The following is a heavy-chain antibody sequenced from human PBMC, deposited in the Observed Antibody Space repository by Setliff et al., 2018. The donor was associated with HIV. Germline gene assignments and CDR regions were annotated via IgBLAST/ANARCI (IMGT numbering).Heavy chain of an antibody. D-gene: IGHD3-22*01. CDR1: GHSIGSGYY. CDR3: ASRWGSYYDTNGHPFDY. V-gene: IGHV4-38-2*01. CDR2: MYHSGST. Sequence: SETLSLTCSVSGHSIGSGYYWGWIRQPPGKGLEWIGTMYHSGSTYYNPSLQGRVTMFFDTSEDHFSLRLSSVTAADTAVYYCASRWGSYYDTNGHPFDYWGQGTLVTVSS. J-gene: IGHJ4*02.